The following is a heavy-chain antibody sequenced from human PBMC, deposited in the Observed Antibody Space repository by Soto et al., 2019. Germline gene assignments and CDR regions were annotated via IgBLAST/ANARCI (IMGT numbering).Heavy chain of an antibody. D-gene: IGHD1-26*01. Sequence: SVTVSCKASGYTFTSYAMHWVRQAPGQRLEWMGWINAGNGNTKYSQKFQGRVTITRDTSASTAYMELSSLRSEDTAVYYCARDLGVGAASDYWGQGTLVTVSS. CDR3: ARDLGVGAASDY. V-gene: IGHV1-3*01. CDR1: GYTFTSYA. J-gene: IGHJ4*02. CDR2: INAGNGNT.